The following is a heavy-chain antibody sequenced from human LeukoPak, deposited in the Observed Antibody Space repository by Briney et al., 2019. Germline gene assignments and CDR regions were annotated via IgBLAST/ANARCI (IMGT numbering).Heavy chain of an antibody. V-gene: IGHV3-7*03. J-gene: IGHJ4*02. CDR3: ARLGYSYGLPSYFDY. D-gene: IGHD5-18*01. Sequence: PGGSLRLSCAASGFTFTTYWMSWVRQAPGKGLEWVANIKQDGTERYYVDSVKGRFTISRDNSKSTLYLQMNSLRAEDTAVYYCARLGYSYGLPSYFDYWGQGTLVTVSS. CDR2: IKQDGTER. CDR1: GFTFTTYW.